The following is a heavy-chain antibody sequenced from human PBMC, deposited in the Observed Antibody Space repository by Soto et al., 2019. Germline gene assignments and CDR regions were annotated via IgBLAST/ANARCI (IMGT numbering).Heavy chain of an antibody. D-gene: IGHD2-2*01. CDR3: AKDLRIVVVRYYYYYYMDV. V-gene: IGHV3-23*01. Sequence: GSMTLSCAPAAFSLSSHSIGCARPAAKGGRGWVSASSGSGGSTYYADSVKGRFTISRDNAKNTLYLQMNSLRAEDTAVYYCAKDLRIVVVRYYYYYYMDVWGKGTTVTVSS. CDR1: AFSLSSHS. J-gene: IGHJ6*03. CDR2: SSGSGGST.